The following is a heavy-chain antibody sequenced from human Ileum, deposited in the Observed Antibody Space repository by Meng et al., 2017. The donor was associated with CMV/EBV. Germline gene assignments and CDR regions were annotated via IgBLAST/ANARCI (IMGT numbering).Heavy chain of an antibody. CDR3: TRSDY. CDR1: GFTLRNAW. J-gene: IGHJ4*02. V-gene: IGHV3-15*01. Sequence: SLTLSFCASGFTLRNAWMTWIRQAQGKGLEWVGHIRRKNDGGTTEYAAPVKGRFTISRDDSENILYLQMNSLKTEDTAVYYCTRSDYWGQGTLVTVSS. CDR2: IRRKNDGGTT.